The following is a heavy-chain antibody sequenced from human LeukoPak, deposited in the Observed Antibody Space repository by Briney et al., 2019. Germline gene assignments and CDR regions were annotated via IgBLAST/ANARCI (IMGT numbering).Heavy chain of an antibody. CDR2: IYYSGST. CDR1: GGSISSSSYY. D-gene: IGHD3-16*01. CDR3: ARVRGNVGSLGDWFDP. J-gene: IGHJ5*02. V-gene: IGHV4-39*01. Sequence: KPSETLSLTCTVSGGSISSSSYYWGWIRQPPGKGLEWIGSIYYSGSTYYNPSLKSRVTISVDTSKNQFSLKLSSVTAADTAVYYCARVRGNVGSLGDWFDPWGQGTLVTVSS.